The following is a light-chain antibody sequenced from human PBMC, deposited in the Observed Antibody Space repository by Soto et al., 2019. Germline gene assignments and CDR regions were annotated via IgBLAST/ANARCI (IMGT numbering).Light chain of an antibody. CDR3: QQYGSSPIT. Sequence: DIVLTQSPDSLAVSLGERATINCKSSQSVLYTSNNKNYLSWYQQKPGQAPSLLIYATSSRATGIPDRFSGSGSGTDFSLTISRLEPEDFAVYYCQQYGSSPITFGQGTRLEIK. CDR2: ATS. CDR1: QSVLYTSNNKNY. J-gene: IGKJ5*01. V-gene: IGKV4-1*01.